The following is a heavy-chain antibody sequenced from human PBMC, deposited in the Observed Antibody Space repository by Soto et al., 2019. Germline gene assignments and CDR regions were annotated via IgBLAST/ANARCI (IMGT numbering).Heavy chain of an antibody. J-gene: IGHJ4*02. CDR3: ARDDGITWSLDY. CDR2: LHTGYGDT. V-gene: IGHV1-3*04. CDR1: GYTFTNHA. Sequence: ASVKVSCKASGYTFTNHAIHWVRQAPGQRPECMAWLHTGYGDTKFSQKFQGRLTVTRDTSASTAYMELNTLRPEDTAVYYCARDDGITWSLDYWGQGTLVTVS. D-gene: IGHD6-13*01.